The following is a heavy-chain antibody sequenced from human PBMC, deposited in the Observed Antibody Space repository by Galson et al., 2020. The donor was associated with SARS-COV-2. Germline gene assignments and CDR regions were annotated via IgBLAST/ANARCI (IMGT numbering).Heavy chain of an antibody. V-gene: IGHV3-23*01. CDR2: PNTNGVTT. D-gene: IGHD1-26*01. CDR1: GFTLSSYV. CDR3: AKLDRVYTGSYYLWYFDL. Sequence: GESLKISCAASGFTLSSYVMSWVRQAPGQGLEWVSDPNTNGVTTYYADSVKGRFTISRDNSKNTLDLQMNSLRAEDTAVYYCAKLDRVYTGSYYLWYFDLWGRGTLVTVSS. J-gene: IGHJ2*01.